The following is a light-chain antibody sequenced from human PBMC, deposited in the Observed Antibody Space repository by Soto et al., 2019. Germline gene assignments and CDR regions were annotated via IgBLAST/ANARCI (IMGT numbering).Light chain of an antibody. Sequence: DIQMTQSPSTLSASVGDRVTITCRASQSISSWLAWYQQKPGKAPKLLIYKASSLESGVPSRFSGSGSGTEFTLTISSLQPDDFATYYGQQYNSYSITFGPGTKV. CDR1: QSISSW. CDR3: QQYNSYSIT. CDR2: KAS. V-gene: IGKV1-5*03. J-gene: IGKJ3*01.